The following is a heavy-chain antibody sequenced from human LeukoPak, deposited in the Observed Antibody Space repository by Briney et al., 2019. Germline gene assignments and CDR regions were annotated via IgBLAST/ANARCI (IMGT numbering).Heavy chain of an antibody. CDR2: ISWDDISV. CDR3: AKSQSTEYSSGWYVRYFQH. V-gene: IGHV3-43D*03. Sequence: GGSLRLSCATSGFTFDEYAMHWVRQAPGKGLEWLSLISWDDISVYYADSVRGRFTISRDNSNNSLSLQMNSLRGEDTALYYCAKSQSTEYSSGWYVRYFQHWGQGTLVTVSS. D-gene: IGHD6-19*01. CDR1: GFTFDEYA. J-gene: IGHJ1*01.